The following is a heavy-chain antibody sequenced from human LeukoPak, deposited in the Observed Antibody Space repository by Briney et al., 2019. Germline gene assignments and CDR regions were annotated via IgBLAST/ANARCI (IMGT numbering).Heavy chain of an antibody. D-gene: IGHD6-19*01. V-gene: IGHV3-23*01. CDR2: ISGSGGST. CDR1: GFTVSSNE. Sequence: PGGSLRLSCAASGFTVSSNEMSWVRQAPGKGLEWVSAISGSGGSTYYADSVKGRFTISRDNSKNTLYLQMNSLRAEDTAVYYCAKDGAPSLRLVAGTLSYYYYYGMDVWGQGTTVTVSS. CDR3: AKDGAPSLRLVAGTLSYYYYYGMDV. J-gene: IGHJ6*02.